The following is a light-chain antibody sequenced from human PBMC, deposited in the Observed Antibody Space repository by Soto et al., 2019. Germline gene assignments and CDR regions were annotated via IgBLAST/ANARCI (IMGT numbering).Light chain of an antibody. CDR3: SSYTTSDTLV. CDR1: SSDVGGYDY. J-gene: IGLJ1*01. Sequence: QSVLTQSASVSGSPGQSITIPCTGTSSDVGGYDYVSWYQQHPGKVPKLIIYEVMKRPSGVSHRFSGSKSGNTASLTISGLQTEDEADYYCSSYTTSDTLVFGTGTKVTV. V-gene: IGLV2-14*01. CDR2: EVM.